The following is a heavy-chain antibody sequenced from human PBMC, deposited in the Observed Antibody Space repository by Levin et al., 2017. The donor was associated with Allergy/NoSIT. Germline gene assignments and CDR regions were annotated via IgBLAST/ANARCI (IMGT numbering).Heavy chain of an antibody. V-gene: IGHV3-23*01. D-gene: IGHD2-15*01. J-gene: IGHJ6*02. Sequence: PGGSLRLSCAASGFTFSSYAMSWVRQAPGKGLEWVSAISGSGGSTYYADSVKGRFTISRDNSKNTLYLQMNSLRAEDTAVYYCAKDDGPAGGSCYSGGLCYYGMDVWGQGTTVTVSS. CDR3: AKDDGPAGGSCYSGGLCYYGMDV. CDR1: GFTFSSYA. CDR2: ISGSGGST.